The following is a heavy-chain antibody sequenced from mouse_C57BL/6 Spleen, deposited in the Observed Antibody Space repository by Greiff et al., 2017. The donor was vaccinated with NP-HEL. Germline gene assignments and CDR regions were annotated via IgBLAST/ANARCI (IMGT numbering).Heavy chain of an antibody. Sequence: VQLQQSGAELVRPGASVKLSCKASGYTFTDYYINWVKQRPGQGLEWIARIYPGSGNTYYNEKFKGKATLTAEKSSSTAYMQRSRLTSEDSAVYFCANDYDVRFAYWGQGTLVTVSA. CDR1: GYTFTDYY. D-gene: IGHD2-4*01. CDR2: IYPGSGNT. J-gene: IGHJ3*01. V-gene: IGHV1-76*01. CDR3: ANDYDVRFAY.